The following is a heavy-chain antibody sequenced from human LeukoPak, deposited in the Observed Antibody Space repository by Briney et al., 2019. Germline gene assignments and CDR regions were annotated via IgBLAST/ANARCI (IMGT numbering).Heavy chain of an antibody. Sequence: GGSLRLSCAASGFTFSSYSMNWVRQAPGKGLEWVSSISSSSNYIYYADSVKGRFIISRDNAKNSPYLQMNSLRAEDTAVYFCARGISVMDYWGQGTLVTVSS. J-gene: IGHJ4*02. CDR2: ISSSSNYI. CDR3: ARGISVMDY. V-gene: IGHV3-21*01. CDR1: GFTFSSYS.